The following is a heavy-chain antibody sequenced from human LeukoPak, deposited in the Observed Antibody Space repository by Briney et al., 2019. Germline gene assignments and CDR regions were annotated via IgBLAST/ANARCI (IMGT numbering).Heavy chain of an antibody. CDR1: GGSISSSSYY. J-gene: IGHJ6*02. V-gene: IGHV4-39*07. CDR2: IYYSGST. Sequence: SETLSLTCTVSGGSISSSSYYWGWIRQPPGKGLEWIGSIYYSGSTYYNPSLKSRVTISVDTSKNQFSLKLSSVTAADTAVYYCARVPVARRDYYYGMDVWGQGTTVTVPS. CDR3: ARVPVARRDYYYGMDV.